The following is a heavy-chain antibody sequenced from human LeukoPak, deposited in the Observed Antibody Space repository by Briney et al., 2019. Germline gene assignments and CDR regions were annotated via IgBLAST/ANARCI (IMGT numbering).Heavy chain of an antibody. J-gene: IGHJ3*02. CDR3: ARDSASIGHNDAFDI. D-gene: IGHD3-22*01. CDR2: ISGNSATI. Sequence: GGSLRLSCTASGFTFNSYHMNWVRQAPGKGLEWVSYISGNSATIYCVDSVKGRFTISRDNAKNSLFLQMNSLRAEDTAVYYCARDSASIGHNDAFDIWGQGTMVTVSS. CDR1: GFTFNSYH. V-gene: IGHV3-48*04.